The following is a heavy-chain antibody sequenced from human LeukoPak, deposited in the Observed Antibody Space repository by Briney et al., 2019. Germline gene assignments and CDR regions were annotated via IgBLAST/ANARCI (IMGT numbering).Heavy chain of an antibody. Sequence: SETLSLTCAVYGGSFSGYYWSWIRQPPGKGLEWIGEINHSGSTNYNPSLKSRVTISVDTSKNQFSLKLSSVTAADTAVYYCARGVYWNHYYYYYYMDVWGKGTTVTVSS. V-gene: IGHV4-34*01. CDR2: INHSGST. D-gene: IGHD1-1*01. J-gene: IGHJ6*03. CDR3: ARGVYWNHYYYYYYMDV. CDR1: GGSFSGYY.